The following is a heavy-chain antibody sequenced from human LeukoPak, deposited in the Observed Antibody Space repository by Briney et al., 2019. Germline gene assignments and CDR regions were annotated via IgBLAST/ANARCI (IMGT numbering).Heavy chain of an antibody. CDR2: ISYDGSNK. D-gene: IGHD2-15*01. Sequence: PGGSLRLSCAASGFTFSSYAMHWVRQAPGKGLEWVAVISYDGSNKYYADSVKGRFTISRDNSKNTLYLQMNSLRAEDTAVYYCARGERGYCSGGSCYLDYWGQGTLVTVSS. CDR1: GFTFSSYA. V-gene: IGHV3-30*04. J-gene: IGHJ4*02. CDR3: ARGERGYCSGGSCYLDY.